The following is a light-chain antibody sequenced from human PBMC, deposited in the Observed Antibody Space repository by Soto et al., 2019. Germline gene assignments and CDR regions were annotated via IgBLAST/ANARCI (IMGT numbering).Light chain of an antibody. CDR1: QSISSY. V-gene: IGKV1-39*01. CDR2: AAS. CDR3: QQSYSTLT. Sequence: DIQMTQSPSSLSASVGDRVTITCRASQSISSYLNWYQQKPGKAPKLLIYAASSLQSGVPSRFSGSGSGTDFTLTISSLHPEDFATYYCQQSYSTLTFAGGTKVEIK. J-gene: IGKJ4*01.